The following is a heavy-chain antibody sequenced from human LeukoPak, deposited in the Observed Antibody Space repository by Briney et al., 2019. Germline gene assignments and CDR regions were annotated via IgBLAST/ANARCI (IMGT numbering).Heavy chain of an antibody. D-gene: IGHD3-10*01. CDR1: GGSFSGYY. CDR3: ATYHYGSGSYHNHPNFDS. Sequence: PSETLSLICAVYGGSFSGYYWSWIRQPPGKGLEWIGEIKHSGCTTYNPSLKSRVTISLDTSKNQVSLKLNSVTAADTAVYYCATYHYGSGSYHNHPNFDSWGQGTLVTVSS. CDR2: IKHSGCT. J-gene: IGHJ4*02. V-gene: IGHV4-34*01.